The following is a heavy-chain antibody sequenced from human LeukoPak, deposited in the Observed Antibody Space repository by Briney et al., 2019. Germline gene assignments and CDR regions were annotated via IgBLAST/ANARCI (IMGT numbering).Heavy chain of an antibody. CDR2: IKIKTDGGTT. CDR3: MYYYDSSGYYVDY. V-gene: IGHV3-15*01. Sequence: GGSLRLSCTVSGFTFSNAWMSWVRQAPGKGLEWGGRIKIKTDGGTTDYAATVKGRFTISRGDSKNTLYLQMNSLKTENTAVYYAMYYYDSSGYYVDYWGQGTLVTVSS. J-gene: IGHJ4*02. CDR1: GFTFSNAW. D-gene: IGHD3-22*01.